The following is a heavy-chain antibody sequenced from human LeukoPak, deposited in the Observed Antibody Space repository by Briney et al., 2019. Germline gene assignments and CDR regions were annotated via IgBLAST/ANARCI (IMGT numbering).Heavy chain of an antibody. CDR3: ARLVGDVTTWDC. V-gene: IGHV1-24*01. D-gene: IGHD1-26*01. Sequence: ASVKVSCKVSGYTLTELSMHWVRQAPGKGLEWMGGFDPEDGETIYAQKFQGRVTMTEDTSTDTAYMELSSLRSEDTALYYCARLVGDVTTWDCWGQGTLVTVSS. CDR1: GYTLTELS. CDR2: FDPEDGET. J-gene: IGHJ4*02.